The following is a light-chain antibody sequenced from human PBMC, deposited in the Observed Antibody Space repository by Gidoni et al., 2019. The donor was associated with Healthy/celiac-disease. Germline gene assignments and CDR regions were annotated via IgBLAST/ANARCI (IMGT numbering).Light chain of an antibody. J-gene: IGKJ2*01. CDR2: AAS. CDR3: QQYYSYPYT. Sequence: AIRMTQSPSSLSASTGDRVTITRRASQGISSYLAWYQQKPGKAPKLLIYAASTLQRGVPSRFSGSGSGTDFTLTISCLQSEDFATYYCQQYYSYPYTFGQGTKLEIK. V-gene: IGKV1-8*01. CDR1: QGISSY.